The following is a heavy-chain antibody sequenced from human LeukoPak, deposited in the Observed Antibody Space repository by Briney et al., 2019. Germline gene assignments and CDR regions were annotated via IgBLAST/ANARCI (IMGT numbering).Heavy chain of an antibody. D-gene: IGHD3-10*01. CDR2: IYYSGPT. CDR3: ASVRRGFGESSKYYAYYYMGV. J-gene: IGHJ6*03. Sequence: SETLSLTCTVSGGSISSSTDYWGWIRQPPGKGLEWIGTIYYSGPTYYNPSLKSRVTISLDTSKNQFSLKLSSVTAADTAVYYCASVRRGFGESSKYYAYYYMGVWGKGTTVTISS. CDR1: GGSISSSTDY. V-gene: IGHV4-39*01.